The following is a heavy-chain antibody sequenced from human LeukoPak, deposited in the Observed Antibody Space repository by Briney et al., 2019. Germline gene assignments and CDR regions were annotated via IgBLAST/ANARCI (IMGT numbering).Heavy chain of an antibody. D-gene: IGHD6-19*01. V-gene: IGHV4-4*09. CDR2: IYTSGST. CDR3: ARRDQYSSGEYYVDV. J-gene: IGHJ6*03. Sequence: SETLFLTCTVAGGSISSYYWSWIRQPPGKGLEWIGYIYTSGSTNYNPSLKSRVTISVDTSKNQFSLKLSSVTAADTAVYYCARRDQYSSGEYYVDVWGKGTTVTVSS. CDR1: GGSISSYY.